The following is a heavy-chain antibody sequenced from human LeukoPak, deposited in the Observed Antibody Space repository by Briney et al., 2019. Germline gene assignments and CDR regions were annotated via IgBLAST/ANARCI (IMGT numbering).Heavy chain of an antibody. CDR1: GFSVRTNY. J-gene: IGHJ4*02. CDR2: IYDSGDT. D-gene: IGHD5-12*01. Sequence: GGSLGLSCAVSGFSVRTNYVGWVRQAPGKGLEWVSVIYDSGDTYYANSVKGRFTISRDNSKNTVYLQMNSLRAEDTAVYFCAREKNDIVVTSYFFDYWGQGILVTVSS. CDR3: AREKNDIVVTSYFFDY. V-gene: IGHV3-53*01.